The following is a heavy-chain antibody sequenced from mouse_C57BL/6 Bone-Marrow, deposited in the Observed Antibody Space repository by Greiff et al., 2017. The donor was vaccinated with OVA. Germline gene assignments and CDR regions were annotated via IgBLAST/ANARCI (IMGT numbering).Heavy chain of an antibody. CDR2: INPSNGGT. CDR3: GPFITTVVARERFAY. D-gene: IGHD1-1*01. CDR1: GYTFTSYW. Sequence: VQLQQPGTELVKPGASVKLSCKASGYTFTSYWMHWVKQRPGQGLEWIGNINPSNGGTNYNEKFKSKATLTVDKSSSTAYMQRSSLTSEDSAVYYCGPFITTVVARERFAYWGQGTLVTVSA. V-gene: IGHV1-53*01. J-gene: IGHJ3*01.